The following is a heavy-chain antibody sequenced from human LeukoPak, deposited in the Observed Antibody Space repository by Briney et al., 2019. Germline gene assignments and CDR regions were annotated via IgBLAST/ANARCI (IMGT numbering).Heavy chain of an antibody. Sequence: ASVKVSCKASGYTFSGYYIHWVRQAPGQGLEWMGWINPKSGGTKFAQRFEGRVTMTRDTSISTAYMELSRLRSDDTAVYYCARDPDHDYVWGSYRLPPRGVGDCWGQGTLVTVSS. CDR1: GYTFSGYY. J-gene: IGHJ4*02. CDR2: INPKSGGT. V-gene: IGHV1-2*02. CDR3: ARDPDHDYVWGSYRLPPRGVGDC. D-gene: IGHD3-16*02.